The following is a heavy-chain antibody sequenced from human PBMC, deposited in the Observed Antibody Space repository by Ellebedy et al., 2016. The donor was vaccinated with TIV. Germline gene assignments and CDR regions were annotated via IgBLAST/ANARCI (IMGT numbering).Heavy chain of an antibody. J-gene: IGHJ4*02. V-gene: IGHV3-30-3*01. CDR1: GFTFSSYA. CDR3: ARALDTAMVPSGDY. Sequence: GGSLRLXCAASGFTFSSYAMHWVRQAPGKGLEWVAVISYDGSNKYYADSVKGRFTISRDNSKNTLYLQMNSLRAEDTAVYYCARALDTAMVPSGDYWGQGTLVTVSS. CDR2: ISYDGSNK. D-gene: IGHD5-18*01.